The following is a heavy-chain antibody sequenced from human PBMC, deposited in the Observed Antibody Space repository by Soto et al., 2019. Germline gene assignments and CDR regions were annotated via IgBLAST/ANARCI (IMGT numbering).Heavy chain of an antibody. D-gene: IGHD3-22*01. CDR2: ISYDGSNK. V-gene: IGHV3-30-3*01. CDR3: ARDLYYYDSSGYSYYFDY. CDR1: GFTFSIYA. J-gene: IGHJ4*02. Sequence: GGSLRLSCAASGFTFSIYAMHWVRHAPGKGLEWVAVISYDGSNKYYADSVKGRFTISRDNSKNTLYLQMNSLRAEDTAVYYCARDLYYYDSSGYSYYFDYWGQGTLVTVSS.